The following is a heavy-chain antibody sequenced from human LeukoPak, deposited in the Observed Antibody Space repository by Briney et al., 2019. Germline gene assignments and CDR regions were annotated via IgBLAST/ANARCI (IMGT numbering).Heavy chain of an antibody. CDR2: LIGSSGST. D-gene: IGHD5-12*01. V-gene: IGHV3-23*01. Sequence: GGSLRLSCAASGFTSTKYAMNWVGQARGKGLEWVSVLIGSSGSTDYADSVKGRFTISRDNSKNTVFLQMNSLRAEDTAIYYCAKGAYDYIEIGYFDSLGQGTLVTLSS. J-gene: IGHJ4*02. CDR3: AKGAYDYIEIGYFDS. CDR1: GFTSTKYA.